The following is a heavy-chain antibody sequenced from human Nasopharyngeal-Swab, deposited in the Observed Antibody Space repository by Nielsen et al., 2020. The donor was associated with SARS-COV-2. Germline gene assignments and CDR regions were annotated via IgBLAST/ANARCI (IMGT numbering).Heavy chain of an antibody. V-gene: IGHV3-33*01. Sequence: GGSLRLSCAASGFSLNNHCMHWARQAPGKGLEWVAVIWSDGKTTKYADSVKGRLTISRDKSRNTLYLQMNNLRVEDTAIYYCAREGPYSGTNVFDIWGQGTMVTVSS. D-gene: IGHD5-12*01. CDR3: AREGPYSGTNVFDI. CDR1: GFSLNNHC. CDR2: IWSDGKTT. J-gene: IGHJ3*02.